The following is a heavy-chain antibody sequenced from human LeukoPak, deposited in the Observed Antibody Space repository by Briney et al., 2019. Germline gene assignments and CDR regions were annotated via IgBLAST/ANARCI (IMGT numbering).Heavy chain of an antibody. V-gene: IGHV3-11*01. CDR3: AKVYSSSWYEETIDY. CDR2: ISSSGSTI. D-gene: IGHD6-13*01. CDR1: GFTFSDYY. Sequence: PGGSLRLSCAASGFTFSDYYVSWIRQAPGKGLEWVSYISSSGSTIDYADSVKGRFTISRDNAKNSLYLQMNSLRAEDTAVYYCAKVYSSSWYEETIDYWGQGTLVTVSS. J-gene: IGHJ4*02.